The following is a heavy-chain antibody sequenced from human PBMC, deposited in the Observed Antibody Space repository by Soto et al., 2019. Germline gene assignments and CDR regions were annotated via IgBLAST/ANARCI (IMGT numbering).Heavy chain of an antibody. V-gene: IGHV2-5*02. CDR3: AHRGWFAEGHPTWFDP. Sequence: QITLKESGPPLVKPTQTLTLTCTFSGFSLTATGVGVGWIRQPPGKALEWLALLYWDHDERYNPSLKSRLTITKDTARNQVVLTMTNMDHVDTATYYCAHRGWFAEGHPTWFDPWGQGALVTVSS. CDR2: LYWDHDE. J-gene: IGHJ5*02. D-gene: IGHD3-10*01. CDR1: GFSLTATGVG.